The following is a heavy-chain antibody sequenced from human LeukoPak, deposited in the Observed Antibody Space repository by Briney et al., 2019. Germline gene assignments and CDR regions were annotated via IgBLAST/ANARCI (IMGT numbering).Heavy chain of an antibody. Sequence: GGSLRLSCAASGFTFSSYWMSWVRQAPGKGLEWVANIKQDGSEKYYVDSVKGRFTISRDNAKNSLYLQMNSLRAEDTAVYYCARDDYGDYRNFDYWGQGTLVTVSS. CDR1: GFTFSSYW. CDR3: ARDDYGDYRNFDY. J-gene: IGHJ4*02. V-gene: IGHV3-7*01. CDR2: IKQDGSEK. D-gene: IGHD4-17*01.